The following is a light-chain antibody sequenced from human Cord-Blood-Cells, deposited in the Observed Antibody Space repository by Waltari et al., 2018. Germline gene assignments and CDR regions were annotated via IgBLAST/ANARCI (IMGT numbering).Light chain of an antibody. V-gene: IGKV3-20*01. CDR3: QQYGSAPPIT. Sequence: EIVLTQSPGTLSLSRGERATLSCRASQSVSSSYLAWYQQKPGKAPRLLIYGASSRATGIPDRFSGSGSGIDFTITISRLEPEDFAVYYCQQYGSAPPITFGQGTRLEIK. J-gene: IGKJ5*01. CDR2: GAS. CDR1: QSVSSSY.